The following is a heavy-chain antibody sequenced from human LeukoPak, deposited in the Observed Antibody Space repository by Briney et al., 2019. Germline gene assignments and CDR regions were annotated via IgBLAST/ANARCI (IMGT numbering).Heavy chain of an antibody. J-gene: IGHJ4*02. CDR1: GYTFTSYD. D-gene: IGHD2-21*02. V-gene: IGHV1-46*01. CDR2: INARGDST. CDR3: ASVLYCGADCYSGRYFFDY. Sequence: RASVKVSCKASGYTFTSYDMHWVRQAPGQGLEWMGIINARGDSTSYAQKFQGRVTMTRDTSTSTVYMELSSLRSEDTAVYYCASVLYCGADCYSGRYFFDYWGQGTLVTVSS.